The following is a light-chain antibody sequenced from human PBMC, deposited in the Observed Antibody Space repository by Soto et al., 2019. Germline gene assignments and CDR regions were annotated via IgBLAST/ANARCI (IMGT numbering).Light chain of an antibody. CDR3: SSYASATTRV. V-gene: IGLV2-14*01. CDR2: EVS. J-gene: IGLJ3*02. Sequence: QSVLTQPASVSGSPGQSVTISCTGTSSDIGAYKYVSWYQQHPGKPPKLMIYEVSNRPSGVSHRFSGSKSGNTASLTISGLQAEDEADYYCSSYASATTRVFGGGTKVTV. CDR1: SSDIGAYKY.